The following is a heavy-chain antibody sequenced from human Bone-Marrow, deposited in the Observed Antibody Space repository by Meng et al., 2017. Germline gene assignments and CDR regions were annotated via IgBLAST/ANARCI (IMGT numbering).Heavy chain of an antibody. CDR3: ARATQRGYTLRVGFDP. CDR1: VGSISSSSYY. J-gene: IGHJ5*02. D-gene: IGHD5-18*01. Sequence: QLQLQESGPGLVKPSETLSLTCTVSVGSISSSSYYWGWIRQPPGKGLEWIGSIYYSGGTYYNPSLKSRVTISVDTSKNQFSLKLSSVTAADTAVYYCARATQRGYTLRVGFDPWGQGTLVTVSS. V-gene: IGHV4-39*01. CDR2: IYYSGGT.